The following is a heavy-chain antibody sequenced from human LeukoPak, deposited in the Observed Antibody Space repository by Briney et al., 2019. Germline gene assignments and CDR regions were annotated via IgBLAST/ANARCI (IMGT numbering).Heavy chain of an antibody. CDR1: GGSFSGYY. V-gene: IGHV4-34*01. CDR3: AGGGPIVATDY. D-gene: IGHD5-12*01. Sequence: PSETLSLTCAVYGGSFSGYYWSWIRQPPGKGLEWIGEINHSGSTNYNPSLKSRATISVDTSKNQFSLKLSSVTAAGTAVYYCAGGGPIVATDYWGQGTLVTVSS. CDR2: INHSGST. J-gene: IGHJ4*02.